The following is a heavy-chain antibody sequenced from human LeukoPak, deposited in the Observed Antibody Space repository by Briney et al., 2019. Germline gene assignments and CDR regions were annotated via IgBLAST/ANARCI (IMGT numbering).Heavy chain of an antibody. Sequence: PSETLSLTCAVYGGSFSGYYGSWIRQPPGTGLEWIGEINHSGSTNYNPSLKSRVTISVDTSKNQFSLKLSSVTAADTAVYYCARGNGGRYYNDAFDIWGQGTMVTVSS. CDR3: ARGNGGRYYNDAFDI. D-gene: IGHD1-26*01. CDR1: GGSFSGYY. J-gene: IGHJ3*02. V-gene: IGHV4-34*01. CDR2: INHSGST.